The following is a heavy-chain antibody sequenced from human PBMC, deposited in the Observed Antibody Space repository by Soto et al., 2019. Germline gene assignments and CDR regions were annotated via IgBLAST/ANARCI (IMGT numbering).Heavy chain of an antibody. J-gene: IGHJ6*03. Sequence: EVQLVESGGGLVQPGGSLRLSCAASEFTFSGRSVHWVRQAPGKGLVWVSGIDKVGTDSTYADSVKGRFTSSRDNAKNTVYLQMNGRRVEDTAVYYCARGWFGPDVWGKGTTVTVSS. CDR3: ARGWFGPDV. CDR2: IDKVGTDS. CDR1: EFTFSGRS. D-gene: IGHD3-10*01. V-gene: IGHV3-74*01.